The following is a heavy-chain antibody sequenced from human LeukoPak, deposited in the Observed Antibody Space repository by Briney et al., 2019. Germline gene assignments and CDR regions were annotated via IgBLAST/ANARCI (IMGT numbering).Heavy chain of an antibody. CDR2: IYFSGST. J-gene: IGHJ4*02. CDR1: GGFVNTFY. V-gene: IGHV4-59*02. D-gene: IGHD1-26*01. Sequence: SETLSLTCTVSGGFVNTFYWSWIRQSPGKGLEWLGFIYFSGSTNYNPSLKSRVTISADTDNNQFSLQLRSVTAEGTAVYFCARGPNTTDYWGQGILVTVSS. CDR3: ARGPNTTDY.